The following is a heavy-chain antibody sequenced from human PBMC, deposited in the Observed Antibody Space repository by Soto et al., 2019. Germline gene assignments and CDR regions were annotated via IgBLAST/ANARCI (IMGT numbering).Heavy chain of an antibody. CDR2: INHSGST. D-gene: IGHD2-15*01. CDR1: GGSFSGYY. CDR3: ARVRIKGYCSGGSCSTYYYYYYGMDV. Sequence: QVQLQQWGAGLLKPSETLSLTCAVYGGSFSGYYWSWIRQPPGKGLEWIGEINHSGSTNYNPSLKSRVTISVDTSKNQFSLKLSSVTAADTAVYYCARVRIKGYCSGGSCSTYYYYYYGMDVWGQGTTVTVSS. J-gene: IGHJ6*02. V-gene: IGHV4-34*01.